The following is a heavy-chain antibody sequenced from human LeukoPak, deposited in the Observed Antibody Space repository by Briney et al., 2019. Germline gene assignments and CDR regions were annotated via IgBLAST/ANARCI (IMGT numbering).Heavy chain of an antibody. V-gene: IGHV3-48*04. CDR3: ARRVGATVDY. Sequence: GGSLRLSCAASGFTFSSYSMNWVRQAPGKGLEWVSYISSSSSTIYYADSVKGRFTISRDSAKNSLYLQMNSLRAEDTAVYYCARRVGATVDYWGQGTLVTVSS. CDR2: ISSSSSTI. D-gene: IGHD1-26*01. CDR1: GFTFSSYS. J-gene: IGHJ4*02.